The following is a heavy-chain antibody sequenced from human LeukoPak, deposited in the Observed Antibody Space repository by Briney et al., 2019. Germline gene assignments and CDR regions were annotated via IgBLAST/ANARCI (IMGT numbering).Heavy chain of an antibody. D-gene: IGHD1-26*01. CDR2: IYYSGST. CDR1: GGSISSYY. J-gene: IGHJ3*02. CDR3: ARLLVVGGDGYAFDI. Sequence: SETLSLTCTVSGGSISSYYWSWIRQPPGRGLEWIGYIYYSGSTNYNPSLKSRVTISVDTSKNQFSLKLSSVTAADTAVYYCARLLVVGGDGYAFDIWGQGTMVTVSS. V-gene: IGHV4-59*01.